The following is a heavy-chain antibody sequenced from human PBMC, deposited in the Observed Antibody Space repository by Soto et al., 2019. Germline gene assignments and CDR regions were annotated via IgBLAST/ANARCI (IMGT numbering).Heavy chain of an antibody. CDR1: GGSISSGDYY. V-gene: IGHV4-30-4*01. J-gene: IGHJ5*02. CDR2: IYYSGST. Sequence: QVQLQESGPGLVKPSQTLSLTCTVSGGSISSGDYYWSWIRQPPGKGLEWIGYIYYSGSTYYNPPLKSRVTISVDTSKNQFSLKLNSVTAADTAVYYCARTMVVTQNWFDPWGQGTLVTVSS. CDR3: ARTMVVTQNWFDP. D-gene: IGHD2-21*02.